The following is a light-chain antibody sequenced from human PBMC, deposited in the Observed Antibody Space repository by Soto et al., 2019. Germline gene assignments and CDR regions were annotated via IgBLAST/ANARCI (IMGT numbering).Light chain of an antibody. CDR2: RAS. J-gene: IGKJ1*01. CDR3: QQSYNTPRT. CDR1: QSISTY. V-gene: IGKV1-39*01. Sequence: DIQMTQSPSSLSASVGDRVTVNCRASQSISTYLNWYQQKPGKAPKLLIYRASSLQSGVPSRFSGSGSGTDFTLTISSLQPDDFATYYCQQSYNTPRTFGLGTKVEIK.